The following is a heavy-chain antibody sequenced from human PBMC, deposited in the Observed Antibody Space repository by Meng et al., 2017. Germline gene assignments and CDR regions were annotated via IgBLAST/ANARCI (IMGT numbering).Heavy chain of an antibody. CDR1: GGTFSGYY. Sequence: QAQLQPWAAGPVNPSETLSLTCAVYGGTFSGYYWIWIRQPPGKGLEWIGEINHSGSTNYNPSLKSRVTISVDTSKNQFSLKLSSVTAADTAVYYCARRGIAARPFYYWGQGTLVTVSS. J-gene: IGHJ4*02. CDR3: ARRGIAARPFYY. D-gene: IGHD6-6*01. V-gene: IGHV4-34*01. CDR2: INHSGST.